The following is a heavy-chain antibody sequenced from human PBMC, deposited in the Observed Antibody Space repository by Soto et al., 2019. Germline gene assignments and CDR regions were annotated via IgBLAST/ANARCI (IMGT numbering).Heavy chain of an antibody. CDR2: INHSGST. CDR1: GGSFSGYY. D-gene: IGHD3-10*01. CDR3: ARGEPSQFGELLLRAFFDD. Sequence: SETLSLTCAVYGGSFSGYYWSWIRQPPGKGLEWIGEINHSGSTNYNPSLKSRVTISVDTSRNQFSLKLSSVTAADTAVYYCARGEPSQFGELLLRAFFDDRGQGTLVTVSS. V-gene: IGHV4-34*01. J-gene: IGHJ4*02.